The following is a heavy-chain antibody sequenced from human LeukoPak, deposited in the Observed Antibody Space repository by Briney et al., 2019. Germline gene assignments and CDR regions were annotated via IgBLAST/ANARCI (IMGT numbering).Heavy chain of an antibody. V-gene: IGHV3-66*01. CDR1: GFTVSSNY. CDR2: IYSGGST. CDR3: ARDSQYYYYGMDV. Sequence: PGGSLRLSCAASGFTVSSNYMSWVRQAPGKGLEWVSVIYSGGSTYYADSVKGGFTISRDNSKNTLYLQMNSLRAEDTAVYYCARDSQYYYYGMDVWGQGTTVTVSS. J-gene: IGHJ6*02.